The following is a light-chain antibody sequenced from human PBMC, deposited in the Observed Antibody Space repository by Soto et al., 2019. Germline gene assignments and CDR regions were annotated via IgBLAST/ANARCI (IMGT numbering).Light chain of an antibody. Sequence: QSVLTQPASVSGSPGQSITISCTGTSSDVGAYNYVSWYQQYPGKAPRLMIYEVTNRPSGVSNRFSGSKSGNTASLTISGLHPEDEADYYCSSFTTSSTWVFGGGTKVTVL. CDR3: SSFTTSSTWV. V-gene: IGLV2-14*01. CDR1: SSDVGAYNY. CDR2: EVT. J-gene: IGLJ3*02.